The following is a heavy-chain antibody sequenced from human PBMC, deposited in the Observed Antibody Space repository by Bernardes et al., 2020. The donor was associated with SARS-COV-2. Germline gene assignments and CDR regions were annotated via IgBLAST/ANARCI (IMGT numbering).Heavy chain of an antibody. Sequence: GGSLRLSCSASGFTFSSYAMHWVRQAPGKGLEYVSAISSNGGSTYYADSVKGRFTISRDNSKNTLYLQMSSLRAEDTAVYYCVKDRYYDILTGYYKGPGPFDYWGQGTLVTVSS. V-gene: IGHV3-64D*06. CDR1: GFTFSSYA. CDR2: ISSNGGST. CDR3: VKDRYYDILTGYYKGPGPFDY. J-gene: IGHJ4*02. D-gene: IGHD3-9*01.